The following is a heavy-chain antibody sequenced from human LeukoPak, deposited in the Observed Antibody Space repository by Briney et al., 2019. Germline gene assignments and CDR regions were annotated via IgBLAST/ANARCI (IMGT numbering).Heavy chain of an antibody. CDR1: GFTFSSYA. D-gene: IGHD3-10*02. J-gene: IGHJ3*02. Sequence: PGGSLRLSCTDSGFTFSSYAMSWVRQAPSKGLEWVSGLSSSGESTSYADSVKGRFTISRDSSKSTVYLQMNSLRVEDTAVYYCAKPGRMFGELAFDIWGQGTMVSVSS. CDR3: AKPGRMFGELAFDI. CDR2: LSSSGEST. V-gene: IGHV3-23*01.